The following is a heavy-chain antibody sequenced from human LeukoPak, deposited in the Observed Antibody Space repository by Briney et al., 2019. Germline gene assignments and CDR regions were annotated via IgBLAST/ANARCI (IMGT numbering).Heavy chain of an antibody. D-gene: IGHD3-3*01. CDR3: ARAITIFGVGYIGPSYFDY. V-gene: IGHV4-30-2*01. J-gene: IGHJ4*02. Sequence: PSQTLSLTCAVSGGSISSGGYSWSWIRQPPGKGLEWIGYIYHSGSTYYNPSLKSRVTISVDRSKNQFSLKLSSVTAADTAVYYCARAITIFGVGYIGPSYFDYWGQGTLVTVSS. CDR2: IYHSGST. CDR1: GGSISSGGYS.